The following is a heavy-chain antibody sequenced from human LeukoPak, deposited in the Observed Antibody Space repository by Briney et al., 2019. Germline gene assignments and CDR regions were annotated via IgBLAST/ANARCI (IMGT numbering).Heavy chain of an antibody. Sequence: GGSLRLSCVVSGFTVSSNYMSWVRQAPGKGLEWVSVLYSGGTTYYADSVKGRFTISRDNSKNTLYLQMNSLRAEDTAVYYCARDYYDSSGYYFVAWGQGTLVTVSS. CDR1: GFTVSSNY. CDR2: LYSGGTT. D-gene: IGHD3-22*01. CDR3: ARDYYDSSGYYFVA. J-gene: IGHJ4*02. V-gene: IGHV3-53*05.